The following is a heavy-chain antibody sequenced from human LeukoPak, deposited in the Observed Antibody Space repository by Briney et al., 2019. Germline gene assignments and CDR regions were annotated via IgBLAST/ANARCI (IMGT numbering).Heavy chain of an antibody. V-gene: IGHV1-8*01. Sequence: ASVKVSCKASGYTFTSYDINWVRQATGQGLEWMGWMNPNSGNTGYAQKFQGRVTITTDESTSTAYMEPSSLRSEDTAVYYCAREDGTDEVAAAGLDYWGQGTLVTVSS. CDR2: MNPNSGNT. CDR3: AREDGTDEVAAAGLDY. J-gene: IGHJ4*02. CDR1: GYTFTSYD. D-gene: IGHD6-13*01.